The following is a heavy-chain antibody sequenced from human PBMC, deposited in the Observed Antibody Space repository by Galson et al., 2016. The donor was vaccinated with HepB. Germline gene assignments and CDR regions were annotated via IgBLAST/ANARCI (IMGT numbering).Heavy chain of an antibody. CDR1: GGSIGISSW. J-gene: IGHJ4*02. Sequence: ETLSLTCAVSGGSIGISSWWSWVRQSPGKGLEWIGEIYHSGATNYNPSPKSRATISVDKSKNQFSLKLSSVTAADTAVYYCARVGYYYGSGDYYIFGAFDYWGQGSLVTVSS. D-gene: IGHD3-10*01. CDR3: ARVGYYYGSGDYYIFGAFDY. CDR2: IYHSGAT. V-gene: IGHV4-4*02.